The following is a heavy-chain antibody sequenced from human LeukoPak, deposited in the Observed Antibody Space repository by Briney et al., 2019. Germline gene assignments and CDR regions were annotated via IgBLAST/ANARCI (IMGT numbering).Heavy chain of an antibody. D-gene: IGHD2-15*01. CDR1: GVSISSSSYY. V-gene: IGHV4-39*01. J-gene: IGHJ4*02. CDR3: AIPTGNYYCDFDY. Sequence: SSETLSLTCTVSGVSISSSSYYWGWIRQPPGKGLEWIGSIYYSGSTYYNPSLKSRVTISVDTSKNQFSLKLTSVTAADTAVYYCAIPTGNYYCDFDYWGQGMLVTVSS. CDR2: IYYSGST.